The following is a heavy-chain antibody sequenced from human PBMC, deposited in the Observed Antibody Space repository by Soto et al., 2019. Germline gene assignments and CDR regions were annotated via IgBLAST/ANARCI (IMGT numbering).Heavy chain of an antibody. CDR2: IKSKTDGGTT. D-gene: IGHD2-15*01. V-gene: IGHV3-15*01. Sequence: GGSLRLSCAASGFTFSSYAMSWVRQAPGKGLEWVGRIKSKTDGGTTDYAAPVKGRFSISRDDSKNTLYLQMNSLKTEDTAVYYCTTVTYSSDGLDYWGLGTLVTVSS. CDR1: GFTFSSYA. J-gene: IGHJ4*02. CDR3: TTVTYSSDGLDY.